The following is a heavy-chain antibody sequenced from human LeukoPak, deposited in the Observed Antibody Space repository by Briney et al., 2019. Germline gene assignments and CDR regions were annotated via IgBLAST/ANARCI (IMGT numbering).Heavy chain of an antibody. Sequence: GRSLRLSCAASGFTFSSYGMHWVRQAPGKGLEWVAVISYDGSNKYYADSVKGRFTISRDNSKNTLYLQMNSLRAEDAAVYYCAKGYDSYGDGAFDIWGQGTMVTVSS. D-gene: IGHD4-17*01. V-gene: IGHV3-30*18. CDR2: ISYDGSNK. CDR1: GFTFSSYG. J-gene: IGHJ3*02. CDR3: AKGYDSYGDGAFDI.